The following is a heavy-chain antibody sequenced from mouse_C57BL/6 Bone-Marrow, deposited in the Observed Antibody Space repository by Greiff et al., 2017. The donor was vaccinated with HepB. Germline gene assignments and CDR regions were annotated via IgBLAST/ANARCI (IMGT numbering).Heavy chain of an antibody. J-gene: IGHJ3*01. Sequence: EVKLVESGPELVKPGASVKISCKASGYTFTDYYMNWVKQSHGKSLEWIGDINPNNGGTSYNQKFKGKATLTVDKSSSTAYIELRSLTSEDSSVYYCASECGAGFAYWGQGTLVTVSA. CDR1: GYTFTDYY. CDR3: ASECGAGFAY. D-gene: IGHD1-1*02. V-gene: IGHV1-26*01. CDR2: INPNNGGT.